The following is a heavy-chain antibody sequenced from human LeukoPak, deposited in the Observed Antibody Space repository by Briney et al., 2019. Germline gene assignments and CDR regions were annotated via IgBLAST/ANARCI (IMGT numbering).Heavy chain of an antibody. CDR3: AREMPAFDV. CDR2: ISSSSSTI. D-gene: IGHD2-2*01. Sequence: GGSLRLSCAASGFTLSTYSLNWVRQAPGKGLEWVSYISSSSSTINYADSVRGRFTISRDNGKNSLHLQMDSLRAEDTAVYYCAREMPAFDVWGQGTMVTVSS. V-gene: IGHV3-48*01. CDR1: GFTLSTYS. J-gene: IGHJ3*01.